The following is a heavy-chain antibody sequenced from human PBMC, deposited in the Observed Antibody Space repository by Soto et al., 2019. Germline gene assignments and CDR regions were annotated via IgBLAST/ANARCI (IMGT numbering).Heavy chain of an antibody. J-gene: IGHJ1*01. CDR2: IYYSGST. CDR3: AREDHDSSGYYFPH. CDR1: GGSISSGGYY. Sequence: QVQLQESGPGLVKPSQTLSLTCTVSGGSISSGGYYWSWIRQHPGKGLEWLGYIYYSGSTYYNPSLHSRVTISVETTQDQYSLQLSSEAAAGRAVYACAREDHDSSGYYFPHWGQGTLGTVSS. V-gene: IGHV4-31*03. D-gene: IGHD3-22*01.